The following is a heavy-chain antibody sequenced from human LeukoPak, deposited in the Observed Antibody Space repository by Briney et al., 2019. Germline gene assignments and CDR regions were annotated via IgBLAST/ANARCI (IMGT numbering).Heavy chain of an antibody. D-gene: IGHD5-24*01. Sequence: PGGSLRLSCAASGFTFSSYGMHWVRQAPGKGLEWVAFIRYDGSNKYYADSVKGRFTISRDNSKNTLYLQMNSLRAEDTAVYYCARAGSGMATQFDYWGQGTLVTVSS. J-gene: IGHJ4*02. CDR2: IRYDGSNK. CDR1: GFTFSSYG. V-gene: IGHV3-30*02. CDR3: ARAGSGMATQFDY.